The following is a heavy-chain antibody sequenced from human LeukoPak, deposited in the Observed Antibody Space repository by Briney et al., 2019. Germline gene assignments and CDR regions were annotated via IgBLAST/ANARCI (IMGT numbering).Heavy chain of an antibody. J-gene: IGHJ4*02. Sequence: GGSLRLSCVGSGFDFSRYSMTWVRQAPGKGLEWLSYISGPCNSINSIDSVKGRFTVSRDNAQNSVYLHMSNLRVEDTAVYYCARLRDYNTWGQGTLVVVSS. D-gene: IGHD4-11*01. CDR1: GFDFSRYS. CDR3: ARLRDYNT. V-gene: IGHV3-48*01. CDR2: ISGPCNSI.